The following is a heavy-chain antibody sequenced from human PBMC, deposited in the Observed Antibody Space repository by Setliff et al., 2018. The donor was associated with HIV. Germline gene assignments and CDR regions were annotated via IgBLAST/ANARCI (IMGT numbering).Heavy chain of an antibody. CDR1: GYTFTTYY. Sequence: ASVKVSCKTSGYTFTTYYIHWVRQAPGQGLEWMGWINPNNGGTNYAQKFQGWVTMTRDTSISTAYMQLSRLRSDDTAVYYCARDRGRGSSYGDDAFDVWGQGTLVTVSS. CDR3: ARDRGRGSSYGDDAFDV. D-gene: IGHD5-18*01. V-gene: IGHV1-2*04. J-gene: IGHJ3*01. CDR2: INPNNGGT.